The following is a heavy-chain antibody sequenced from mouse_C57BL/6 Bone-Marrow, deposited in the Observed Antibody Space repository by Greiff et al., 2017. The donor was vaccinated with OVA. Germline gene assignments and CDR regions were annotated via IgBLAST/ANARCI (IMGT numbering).Heavy chain of an antibody. J-gene: IGHJ2*01. CDR3: ARMDWDQGGYYLDY. D-gene: IGHD4-1*01. V-gene: IGHV5-17*01. CDR2: ISSGSSTI. Sequence: DVKLVESGGGLVKPGGSLKLSCAASGFTFSDYGMHWVRQAPEKGLEWVAYISSGSSTIYYADTVKGRFTISRDNAKNTLFLQMTSLRSEDTAMYYCARMDWDQGGYYLDYWGQGTTLTVSS. CDR1: GFTFSDYG.